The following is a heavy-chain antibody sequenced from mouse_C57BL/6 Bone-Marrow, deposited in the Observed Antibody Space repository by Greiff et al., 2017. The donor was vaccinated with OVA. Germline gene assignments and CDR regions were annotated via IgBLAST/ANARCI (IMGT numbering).Heavy chain of an antibody. V-gene: IGHV1-69*01. CDR3: AKSYYSNWLDY. CDR2: IDPSDSYT. J-gene: IGHJ2*01. Sequence: QVQLKESGAELVMPGASVKLSCKASGYTFTSYWMHWVKQRPGQGLEWIGEIDPSDSYTNYNQKFKGKSTLTVDKSSSTAYMQLSSLTSEDSAVYYCAKSYYSNWLDYWGQGTTLTVSS. D-gene: IGHD2-5*01. CDR1: GYTFTSYW.